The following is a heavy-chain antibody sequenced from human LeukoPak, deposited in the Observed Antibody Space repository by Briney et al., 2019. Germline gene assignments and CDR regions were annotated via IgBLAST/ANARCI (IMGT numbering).Heavy chain of an antibody. J-gene: IGHJ4*02. Sequence: PGGSLRLSCAAPGFTFSDHYMDWVRQAPGKGLEWVGRSRNKANSYTTEYAASVKGRFTISRGDSKNSLYLQMNSLKTEDTAVYYCARAQKGAPFDYWGQGTLVTVSS. CDR2: SRNKANSYTT. V-gene: IGHV3-72*01. CDR3: ARAQKGAPFDY. CDR1: GFTFSDHY. D-gene: IGHD1-26*01.